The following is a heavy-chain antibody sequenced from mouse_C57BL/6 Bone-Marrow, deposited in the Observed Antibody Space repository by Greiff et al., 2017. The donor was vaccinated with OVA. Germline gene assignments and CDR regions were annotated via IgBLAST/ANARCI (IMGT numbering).Heavy chain of an antibody. CDR2: ISSGGSTI. D-gene: IGHD1-1*01. CDR3: ARGGSSYAMDY. V-gene: IGHV5-17*01. Sequence: EVKLMESGGGLVKPGGSLKLSCAASGFTFSDYGMHWVRQAPEKGLEWVAYISSGGSTIYYADTVKGRFTISRDNAKNTLFLQMTSLRSEDTAMYYCARGGSSYAMDYWGQGTSVTVSS. CDR1: GFTFSDYG. J-gene: IGHJ4*01.